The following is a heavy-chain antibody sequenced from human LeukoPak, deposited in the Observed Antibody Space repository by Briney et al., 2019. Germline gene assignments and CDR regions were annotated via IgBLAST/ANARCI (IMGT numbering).Heavy chain of an antibody. CDR2: ISSNGGST. V-gene: IGHV3-64*01. D-gene: IGHD4-17*01. J-gene: IGHJ4*02. CDR1: GFTFSSYA. CDR3: ARTADFGDYGDY. Sequence: GGSLRLSCAASGFTFSSYAMHWVRQAPGKGLEYVSAISSNGGSTYYANSVKGRFTISRDNSKNTLYLQMGSLRAEDMAVYYCARTADFGDYGDYWGQGTLVTVSS.